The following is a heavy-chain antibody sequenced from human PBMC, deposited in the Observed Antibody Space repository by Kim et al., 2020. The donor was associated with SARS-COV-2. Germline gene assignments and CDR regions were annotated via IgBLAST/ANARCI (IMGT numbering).Heavy chain of an antibody. D-gene: IGHD3-16*01. CDR1: GDSVSSNNAA. CDR3: ANGGSGLGGMNV. Sequence: SQTLSLTCAISGDSVSSNNAAWNWIRQSPSRGLEWLGRTYYRSKWFNDYALSVKSRITTNPDTSKNHFSLQLSSVTPEDTAVYYCANGGSGLGGMNVWGQGTTVTVSS. V-gene: IGHV6-1*01. CDR2: TYYRSKWFN. J-gene: IGHJ6*02.